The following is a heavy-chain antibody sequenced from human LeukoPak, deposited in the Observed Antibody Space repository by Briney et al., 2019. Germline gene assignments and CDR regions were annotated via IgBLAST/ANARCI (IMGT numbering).Heavy chain of an antibody. CDR1: GFTFSTYW. J-gene: IGHJ4*02. CDR3: VRDPHCSGGSCYSVGFDY. Sequence: GGSLRLSCAASGFTFSTYWMSWVRQAPGKGLEWVADIKQDGSEKHYGDSVKGRFTVSRDNAKNSLYLQMNNLRAEDTAIYYCVRDPHCSGGSCYSVGFDYWGQGVLVTVSS. D-gene: IGHD2-15*01. V-gene: IGHV3-7*01. CDR2: IKQDGSEK.